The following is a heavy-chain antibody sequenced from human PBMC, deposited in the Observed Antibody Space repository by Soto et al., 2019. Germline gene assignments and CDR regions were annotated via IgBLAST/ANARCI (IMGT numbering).Heavy chain of an antibody. CDR2: ISAYNGNT. J-gene: IGHJ3*02. CDR3: AKDLYSNYGDAFDI. Sequence: ASVKVSCKASGYTFTSYGISWVRQAPGQGLEWMGWISAYNGNTNYAQKLQGRVTMTTDTSTSTAYMELRSLRSDDTAVYYCAKDLYSNYGDAFDIWGQGTMVTVSS. V-gene: IGHV1-18*04. CDR1: GYTFTSYG. D-gene: IGHD4-4*01.